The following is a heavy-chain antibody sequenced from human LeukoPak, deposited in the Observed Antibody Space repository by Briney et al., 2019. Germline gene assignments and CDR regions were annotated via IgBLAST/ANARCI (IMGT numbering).Heavy chain of an antibody. J-gene: IGHJ4*02. CDR3: ARGGSGIAAAGAPYFDY. D-gene: IGHD6-13*01. Sequence: ASVKVSCKASGGTFSSYAISWVRQAPGQGLEWMGWINPNSGGTNYAQKFQGRVTMTRDTSISTAYMELSRLRSDDTAVYYCARGGSGIAAAGAPYFDYWGQGTLVTVSS. CDR2: INPNSGGT. CDR1: GGTFSSYA. V-gene: IGHV1-2*02.